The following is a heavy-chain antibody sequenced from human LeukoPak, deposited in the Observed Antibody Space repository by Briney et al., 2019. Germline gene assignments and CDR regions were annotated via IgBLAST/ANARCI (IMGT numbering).Heavy chain of an antibody. CDR2: ISYDGSNK. CDR3: ARGSPLSYYDYVWGSYRPPVVSSYFDH. CDR1: GFTFSSYA. D-gene: IGHD3-16*02. V-gene: IGHV3-30*04. Sequence: PGGSLRLSCAASGFTFSSYAMHWVRQTPGKGLEWVAVISYDGSNKYYADSVKSRFTISRDNSKNTLYLQMNSLRAEDTAVYYCARGSPLSYYDYVWGSYRPPVVSSYFDHWGQGTLVTVSS. J-gene: IGHJ4*02.